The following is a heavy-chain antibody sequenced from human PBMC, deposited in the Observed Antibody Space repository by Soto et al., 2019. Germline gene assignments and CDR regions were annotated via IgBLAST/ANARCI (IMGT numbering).Heavy chain of an antibody. CDR3: ARANIVVVPAALFGFDY. Sequence: QVQLQRWGAGLLKPSETLSLTCAVYGGSFSGYYWSWIRQPPGKGLEWIGEINHSGSTNYNPPLKSRVTISADTSKNKFSLKLSSVTAADTAVYYCARANIVVVPAALFGFDYWGQGTLVTVSS. CDR2: INHSGST. V-gene: IGHV4-34*01. D-gene: IGHD2-2*01. J-gene: IGHJ4*02. CDR1: GGSFSGYY.